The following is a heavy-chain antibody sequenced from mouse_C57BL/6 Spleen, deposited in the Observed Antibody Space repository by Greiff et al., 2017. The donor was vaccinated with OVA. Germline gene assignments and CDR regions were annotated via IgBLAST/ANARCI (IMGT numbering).Heavy chain of an antibody. CDR2: IYPGDGDT. Sequence: VQLQQSGAELVKPGASVKISCKASGYAFSSYWMNWVKQRPGKGLEWIGQIYPGDGDTNYNGKFKGKATLTADKSSSTAYMQLSSLTSEDSAVYFCARDGNYGRYYAMDYWGQGTSVTVSS. V-gene: IGHV1-80*01. D-gene: IGHD2-1*01. J-gene: IGHJ4*01. CDR3: ARDGNYGRYYAMDY. CDR1: GYAFSSYW.